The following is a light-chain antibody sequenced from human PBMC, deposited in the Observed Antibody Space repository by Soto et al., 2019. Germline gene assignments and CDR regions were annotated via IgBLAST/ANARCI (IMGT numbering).Light chain of an antibody. V-gene: IGLV2-14*01. CDR2: DVA. J-gene: IGLJ1*01. CDR1: SSDVGGYDF. CDR3: RSYTSGNLDV. Sequence: ALAQPASVSGSPGQSISISCTGTSSDVGGYDFVSWYQQHPGKAPKLIIYDVANRASGVSSRFSGSKSGNTASLTISGLQAEDEADYHCRSYTSGNLDVFGTGTKVTVL.